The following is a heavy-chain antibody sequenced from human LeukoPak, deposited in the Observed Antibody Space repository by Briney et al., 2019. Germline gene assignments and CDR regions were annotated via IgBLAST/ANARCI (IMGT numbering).Heavy chain of an antibody. CDR3: ARGRERGSSSSFTDY. Sequence: ASVKVSCKASGYTFTSYDINWVRQAAGQGLEWMGWMNPNSANTGYAQKFQGRVTITRNTSISTTYMELSSLRFEDTAVYYCARGRERGSSSSFTDYWGQGTLVIVSS. V-gene: IGHV1-8*03. D-gene: IGHD6-6*01. CDR2: MNPNSANT. CDR1: GYTFTSYD. J-gene: IGHJ4*02.